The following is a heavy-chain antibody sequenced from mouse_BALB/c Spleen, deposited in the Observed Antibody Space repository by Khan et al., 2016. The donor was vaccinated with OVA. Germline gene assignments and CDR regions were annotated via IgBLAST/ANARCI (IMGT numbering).Heavy chain of an antibody. J-gene: IGHJ3*01. V-gene: IGHV5-6-4*01. Sequence: EVELVESGGGLVKPGGSLTLSCAASGFTFSSYTMSWVRQTPEKRLEWVATITSGGSYTYYPDSVKGRFTISRDNAKNTLYLQMSSLKSEDTAMYYGTASYGGQGTLVTVSA. CDR2: ITSGGSYT. CDR1: GFTFSSYT. CDR3: TASY.